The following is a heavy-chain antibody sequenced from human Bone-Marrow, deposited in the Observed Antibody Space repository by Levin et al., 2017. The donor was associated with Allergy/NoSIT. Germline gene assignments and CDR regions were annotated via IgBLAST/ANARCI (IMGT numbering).Heavy chain of an antibody. D-gene: IGHD2/OR15-2a*01. CDR2: ISGDSSDL. V-gene: IGHV3-21*01. Sequence: GGSLRLSCAASGFTFRSHSMNWVRQAPGKGLEWISSISGDSSDLYYADSVKGRFTISRDNAKNSLNLQVSSLRAEDTAVYHCVRGIIGDVRVAHKEAFDVWGQGTMVTVSS. CDR3: VRGIIGDVRVAHKEAFDV. CDR1: GFTFRSHS. J-gene: IGHJ3*01.